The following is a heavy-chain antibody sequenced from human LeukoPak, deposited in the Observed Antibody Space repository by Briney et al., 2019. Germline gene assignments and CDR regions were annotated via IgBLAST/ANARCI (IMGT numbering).Heavy chain of an antibody. Sequence: SAPLSLTSTVSGGSISSYYWSWIRRPPGKGLEWIGYIYYSGSTKYNPSLERRATMSVDTSKNQFSLELSSVTAAHTAVYFCARTGYDSSGYAPDYWGQGTLVTVSS. D-gene: IGHD3-22*01. CDR3: ARTGYDSSGYAPDY. CDR2: IYYSGST. V-gene: IGHV4-59*08. CDR1: GGSISSYY. J-gene: IGHJ4*02.